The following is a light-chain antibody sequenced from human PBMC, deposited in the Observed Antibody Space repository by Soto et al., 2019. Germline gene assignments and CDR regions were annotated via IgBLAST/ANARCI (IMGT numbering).Light chain of an antibody. Sequence: DIQMTQSPSTLSASVGDRVTITCRASQTISNWLAWYQQKPGKAPKLLIYDASILESGVPSRFSGSGSGTEFTLTISSLQPDDFAAYYCQHYNNYSSTFGQGTKVEIK. CDR3: QHYNNYSST. J-gene: IGKJ1*01. CDR2: DAS. V-gene: IGKV1-5*01. CDR1: QTISNW.